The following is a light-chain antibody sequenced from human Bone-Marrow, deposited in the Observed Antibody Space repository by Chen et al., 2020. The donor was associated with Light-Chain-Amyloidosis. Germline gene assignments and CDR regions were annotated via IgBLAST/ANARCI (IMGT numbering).Light chain of an antibody. Sequence: EIVMTQSPATLSVSPGERATLSCRASQSVSSDLAWYQQKPGQTPRLLIYGASTRATGIPARFSGSGSATEFTLSISSLQSEDFAVYYCQQDNNWPPTFGQGTKVEIK. CDR3: QQDNNWPPT. V-gene: IGKV3-15*01. CDR2: GAS. J-gene: IGKJ1*01. CDR1: QSVSSD.